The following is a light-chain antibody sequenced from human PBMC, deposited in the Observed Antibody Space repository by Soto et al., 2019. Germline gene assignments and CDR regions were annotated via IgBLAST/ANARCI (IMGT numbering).Light chain of an antibody. CDR1: QSVSSY. Sequence: DIVLTQSPGTLSLAPGERATGSCRASQSVSSYLAWYQQKPGQAPRLLIYDASNRATGIPARFSGSGSGTDFTLTISSLEPEDFAVYYCQQRSNWRMTFGQGTRLEIK. CDR2: DAS. CDR3: QQRSNWRMT. V-gene: IGKV3-11*01. J-gene: IGKJ5*01.